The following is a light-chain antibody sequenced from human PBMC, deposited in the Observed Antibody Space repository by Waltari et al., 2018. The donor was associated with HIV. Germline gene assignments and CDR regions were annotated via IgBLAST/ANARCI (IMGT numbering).Light chain of an antibody. CDR3: SSYTSSSIYV. Sequence: QSALTQPASVSGSPGPSITIPCPGTSSDVGGSNSVSWYQQHPGKAPKLMIYDVSNRPSGVSNRFSGSKSGNTASLTISGLQAEDEADYYCSSYTSSSIYVFGTGTKVTVL. CDR2: DVS. CDR1: SSDVGGSNS. V-gene: IGLV2-14*03. J-gene: IGLJ1*01.